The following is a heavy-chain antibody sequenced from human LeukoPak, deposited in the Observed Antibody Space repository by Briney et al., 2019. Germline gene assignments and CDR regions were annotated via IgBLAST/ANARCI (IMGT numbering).Heavy chain of an antibody. V-gene: IGHV3-48*03. CDR3: ARGGNYFDY. J-gene: IGHJ4*02. CDR2: SSSGSTI. CDR1: GFTFSIYE. Sequence: GGSLRLSCAASGFTFSIYEMNWVRQAPGKGLEWVSSSSGSTIYYADSVKGRFTISRDNAKNSLYLQMNSLRAEDTAAYYCARGGNYFDYWGQGTLVTVSS.